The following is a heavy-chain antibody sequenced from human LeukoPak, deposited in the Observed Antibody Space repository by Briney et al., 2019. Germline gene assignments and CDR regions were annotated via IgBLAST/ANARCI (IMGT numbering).Heavy chain of an antibody. CDR2: IWYDGSNK. J-gene: IGHJ6*02. D-gene: IGHD6-19*01. CDR3: ARVGDSSGWRYYYYYYGMDV. CDR1: GFTFSSYT. Sequence: GGSLRLSCAASGFTFSSYTMHWVRQAPGKGLEWVAVIWYDGSNKYYADSVKGRFTISRDNSKNTLYLQMNSLRAEDTAVYYCARVGDSSGWRYYYYYYGMDVWGQGTTVTVSS. V-gene: IGHV3-33*08.